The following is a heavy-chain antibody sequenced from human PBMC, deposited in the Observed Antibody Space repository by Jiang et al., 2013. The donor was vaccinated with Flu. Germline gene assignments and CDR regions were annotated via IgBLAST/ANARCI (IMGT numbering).Heavy chain of an antibody. J-gene: IGHJ5*02. V-gene: IGHV6-1*01. D-gene: IGHD6-19*01. CDR3: ARVSFTGYSSGWYLTVGWFDP. CDR1: NSAA. Sequence: NSAAWNWIRQSPSRGLEWLGRTYYRSKWYNDYAVSVKSRITINPDTSKNQFSLQLNSVTPEDTAVYYCARVSFTGYSSGWYLTVGWFDPWGQGTLVTVSS. CDR2: TYYRSKWYN.